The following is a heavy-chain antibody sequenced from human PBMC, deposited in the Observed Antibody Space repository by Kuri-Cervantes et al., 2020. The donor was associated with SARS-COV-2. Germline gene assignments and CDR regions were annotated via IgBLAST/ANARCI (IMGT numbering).Heavy chain of an antibody. V-gene: IGHV3-30*03. CDR3: ARGCSSTSCYGDWFDP. D-gene: IGHD2-2*01. Sequence: GESLKISCAASGFTFSSYGMHWVRQAPGKGLEWVAVISYDGSNKYYADSVKGRFTISRDNSKNTLSLQMNSLRAEDTAVYYCARGCSSTSCYGDWFDPWGQGTLVTVSS. CDR1: GFTFSSYG. J-gene: IGHJ5*02. CDR2: ISYDGSNK.